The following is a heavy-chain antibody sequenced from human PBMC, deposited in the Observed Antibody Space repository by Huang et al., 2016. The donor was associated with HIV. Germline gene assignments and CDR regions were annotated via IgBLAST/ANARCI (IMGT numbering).Heavy chain of an antibody. Sequence: QVRLVESGGGLVKPGGSLRLSCASSGFTFSTYCASLIRQAPGKGLEWMSFLGGTGTVMYYADSVRGRFVITRDNSKNSLYLQMNNLRAEDTAVYFYATGITVAGGEFYFDYWGQGDLVTVSS. CDR1: GFTFSTYC. D-gene: IGHD6-19*01. V-gene: IGHV3-11*01. J-gene: IGHJ4*02. CDR2: LGGTGTVM. CDR3: ATGITVAGGEFYFDY.